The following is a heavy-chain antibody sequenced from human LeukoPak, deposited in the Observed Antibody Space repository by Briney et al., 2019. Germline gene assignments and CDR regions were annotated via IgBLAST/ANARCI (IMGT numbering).Heavy chain of an antibody. Sequence: ASVKVSCKASGYTFTGYYMHWVRQAPGQGLEWMGWINPNSGGTNYAQKFQGRVTMTRDTSISTAYMELSRLRSEDTAIYYCARTRDGYNDAYDLWGQGTVVTVPS. V-gene: IGHV1-2*02. D-gene: IGHD5-24*01. CDR2: INPNSGGT. CDR3: ARTRDGYNDAYDL. J-gene: IGHJ3*01. CDR1: GYTFTGYY.